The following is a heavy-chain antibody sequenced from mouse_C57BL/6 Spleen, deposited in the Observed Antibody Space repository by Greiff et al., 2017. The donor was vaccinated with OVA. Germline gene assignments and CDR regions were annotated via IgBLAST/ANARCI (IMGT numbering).Heavy chain of an antibody. J-gene: IGHJ2*01. CDR2: IYPGDGDT. D-gene: IGHD3-3*01. CDR3: ARGAGKKDY. CDR1: GYAFSSSW. Sequence: VQGVESGPELVKPGASVKISCKASGYAFSSSWMNWVKQRPGKGLEWIGRIYPGDGDTNYNGKFKGKATLTADKSSSTAYMQLSSLAAEDSAVYFCARGAGKKDYWGQGTTLSVSS. V-gene: IGHV1-82*01.